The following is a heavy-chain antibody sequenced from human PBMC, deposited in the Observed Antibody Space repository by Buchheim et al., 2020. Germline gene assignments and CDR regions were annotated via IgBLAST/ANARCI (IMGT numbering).Heavy chain of an antibody. V-gene: IGHV4-39*07. D-gene: IGHD3-3*01. CDR3: SLSRKDFWSGSYFDY. CDR2: IYYSGST. Sequence: QLQLQKSGPGLVKPSETLSLTCTVSGGSISSSSYYWGWIRQPPGKGLEWIGSIYYSGSTYYNPSLKSRVTISVDTSKNQFSLKLSSVTAADTAVYYCSLSRKDFWSGSYFDYWGQGTL. J-gene: IGHJ4*02. CDR1: GGSISSSSYY.